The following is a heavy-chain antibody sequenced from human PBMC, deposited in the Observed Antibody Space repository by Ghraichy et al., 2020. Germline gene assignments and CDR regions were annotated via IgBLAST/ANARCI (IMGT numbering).Heavy chain of an antibody. J-gene: IGHJ5*02. CDR1: GGTFSSYA. D-gene: IGHD2-21*02. CDR3: ARKEYCGGDCDYFNWFDP. V-gene: IGHV1-69*04. CDR2: IIPILGIA. Sequence: SVKVSCKASGGTFSSYAISWVRQAPGQGLEWMGRIIPILGIANYAQKFQGRVTITADKSTSTAYMELSSLRSEDTAVYYCARKEYCGGDCDYFNWFDPWGQGTLVTVSS.